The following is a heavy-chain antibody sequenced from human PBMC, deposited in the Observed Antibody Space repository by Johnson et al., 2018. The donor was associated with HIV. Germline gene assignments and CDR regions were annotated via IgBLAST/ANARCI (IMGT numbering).Heavy chain of an antibody. Sequence: QVQLVESGGGVVQPGRSLRLSCTASGFTFNNYPMHWVRQAPGKGLEWVAVISYDGSNKYYADSVKGRFTISRDNAKNSLYLQLNSLRAEDTALYYCAKDMGYSSFGYGFDIWGQGTMVTVSS. D-gene: IGHD6-19*01. CDR2: ISYDGSNK. V-gene: IGHV3-30*01. CDR3: AKDMGYSSFGYGFDI. J-gene: IGHJ3*02. CDR1: GFTFNNYP.